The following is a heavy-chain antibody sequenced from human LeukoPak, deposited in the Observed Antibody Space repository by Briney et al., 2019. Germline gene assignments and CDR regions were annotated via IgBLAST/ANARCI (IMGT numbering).Heavy chain of an antibody. CDR3: ARDPYSRSWYVGEIDY. D-gene: IGHD6-13*01. CDR2: IRYGGSTK. CDR1: GFTFSSYG. Sequence: GGSLRLSCAASGFTFSSYGRHWVRQAPGKGLEWVGVIRYGGSTKYYADSVKGRFTISRDNAKNSLYLQMNSLRAEDTAVYYCARDPYSRSWYVGEIDYWGQGTLVTVSS. V-gene: IGHV3-33*01. J-gene: IGHJ4*02.